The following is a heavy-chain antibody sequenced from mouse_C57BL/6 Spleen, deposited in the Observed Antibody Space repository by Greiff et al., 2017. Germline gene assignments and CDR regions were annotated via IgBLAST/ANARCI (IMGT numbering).Heavy chain of an antibody. V-gene: IGHV1-50*01. CDR2: IDPSASYT. CDR3: ARGYYGSFDY. CDR1: GYTFTSYW. J-gene: IGHJ2*01. Sequence: QVQLKQPGAELVKPGASVKLSCKASGYTFTSYWMQWVKQRPGQGLEWIGEIDPSASYTNYNQKFKGKATLTVDTSSSTACMQLSSLTSEDSAVYYCARGYYGSFDYWGQGTTLTVSS. D-gene: IGHD1-1*01.